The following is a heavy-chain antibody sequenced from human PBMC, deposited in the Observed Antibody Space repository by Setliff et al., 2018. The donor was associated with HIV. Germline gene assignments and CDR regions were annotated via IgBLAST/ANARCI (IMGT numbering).Heavy chain of an antibody. Sequence: SETLSLTCTVSGGSISSHYWSWIRQPPGKGLEWIGYIYYSGSTNYNPSLKSRVTISVDTSKNQFSLKVTSVTSADTAVYYCAKGAGFYGDYTFDYWGQGNLVTVSS. CDR3: AKGAGFYGDYTFDY. CDR1: GGSISSHY. D-gene: IGHD4-17*01. J-gene: IGHJ4*02. CDR2: IYYSGST. V-gene: IGHV4-59*11.